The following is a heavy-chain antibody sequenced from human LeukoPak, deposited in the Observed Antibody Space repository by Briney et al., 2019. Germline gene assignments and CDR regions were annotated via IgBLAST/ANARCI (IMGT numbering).Heavy chain of an antibody. CDR3: ARNYYDTKTYYFDY. CDR1: GFTFDDYT. V-gene: IGHV3-43*01. D-gene: IGHD3-22*01. CDR2: ISWDGGST. J-gene: IGHJ4*02. Sequence: GSLRLSCAASGFTFDDYTMHWVRQAPGKGLEWVSLISWDGGSTYYADSVKGRFTISRGNSKNSLYLQMNSLRTEDTALYYCARNYYDTKTYYFDYWGQGTLVTVSS.